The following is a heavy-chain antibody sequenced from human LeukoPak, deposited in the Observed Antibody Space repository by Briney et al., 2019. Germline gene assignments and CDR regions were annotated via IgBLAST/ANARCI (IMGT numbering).Heavy chain of an antibody. V-gene: IGHV3-23*01. J-gene: IGHJ4*02. D-gene: IGHD2-15*01. CDR1: GFTFISYA. CDR3: TKSSCGYSPFDF. Sequence: GVSLRLYCAASGFTFISYAMSWVRQAPGQGLKWVSAISGSGGSTYYADYVKGRFTISRDNSKNTLELRMNSLRAEATSVYACTKSSCGYSPFDFWGQGTRVTVSA. CDR2: ISGSGGST.